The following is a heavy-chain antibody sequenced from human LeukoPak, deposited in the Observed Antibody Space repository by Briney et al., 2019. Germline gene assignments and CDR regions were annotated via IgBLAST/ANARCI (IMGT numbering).Heavy chain of an antibody. V-gene: IGHV3-21*01. CDR2: IISSSSYI. Sequence: PGGSLRLSCAASGFTFSSYSMNWVRQAPGKGLEWVSSIISSSSYIYYADSVKGRFTISRDNAKNSLYLQMNSLRAEDTAVYYCARDGIAAAAYYFDYWGQGTLVTVSS. D-gene: IGHD6-13*01. CDR3: ARDGIAAAAYYFDY. J-gene: IGHJ4*02. CDR1: GFTFSSYS.